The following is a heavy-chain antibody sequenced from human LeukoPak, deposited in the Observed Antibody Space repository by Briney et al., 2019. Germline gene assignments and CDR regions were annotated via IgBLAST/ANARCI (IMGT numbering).Heavy chain of an antibody. V-gene: IGHV4-59*01. D-gene: IGHD5-12*01. Sequence: SETLSLTSTLSGGSISTYYRSWIRQPPGKGLEWIGYIYHSGSTNYNPSLKSRVTISVDTSKNQFSLKLSSVTAADTAVYYCARGGGYASPIGYWGQGALVTVSS. CDR3: ARGGGYASPIGY. CDR1: GGSISTYY. CDR2: IYHSGST. J-gene: IGHJ4*02.